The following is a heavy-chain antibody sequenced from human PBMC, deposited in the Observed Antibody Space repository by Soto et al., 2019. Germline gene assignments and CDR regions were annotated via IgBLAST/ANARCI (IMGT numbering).Heavy chain of an antibody. CDR3: AKAGIPAYYFDY. Sequence: PGGSLRLSCAASGFTFDDYAMHWVRQAPGRGLEWVAGISWDSGGSTYYADSVKGRFTISRDNSKNTLYLQMNSLRAEDTAVYYCAKAGIPAYYFDYWGQGTLVTVSS. CDR2: ISWDSGGST. CDR1: GFTFDDYA. D-gene: IGHD6-25*01. J-gene: IGHJ4*02. V-gene: IGHV3-23*01.